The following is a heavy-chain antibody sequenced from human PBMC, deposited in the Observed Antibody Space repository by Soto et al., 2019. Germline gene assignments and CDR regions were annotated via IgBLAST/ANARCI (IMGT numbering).Heavy chain of an antibody. CDR3: ASTGYCSSTSCHRFDY. CDR2: ISYDGSNK. Sequence: PGGSLRLSCAASGFTFSSYAMHWVRQAPGKGLEWVAVISYDGSNKYYADSVKGRFTISRDNSKNTLYLQMNSLRAEDTAVYYCASTGYCSSTSCHRFDYWGQGTLVTVS. D-gene: IGHD2-2*02. V-gene: IGHV3-30-3*01. CDR1: GFTFSSYA. J-gene: IGHJ4*02.